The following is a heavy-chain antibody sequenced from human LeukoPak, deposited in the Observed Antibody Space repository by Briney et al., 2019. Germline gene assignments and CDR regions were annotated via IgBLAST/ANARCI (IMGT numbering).Heavy chain of an antibody. D-gene: IGHD4-17*01. CDR1: GYSFTNYW. CDR2: IYPGDSDT. V-gene: IGHV5-51*01. Sequence: GESLKISCKTSGYSFTNYWIGWVRQMPGKGLEWMGIIYPGDSDTTYSPSFQGQVTISADRSISTAYLQWSSLKASDTAMYYCAGQSGGDYRRTPFDYWGQGTLVTVSS. J-gene: IGHJ4*02. CDR3: AGQSGGDYRRTPFDY.